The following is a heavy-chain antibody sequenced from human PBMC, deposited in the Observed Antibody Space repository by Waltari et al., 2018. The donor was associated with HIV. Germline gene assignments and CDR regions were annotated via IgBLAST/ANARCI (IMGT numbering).Heavy chain of an antibody. CDR2: ISAYNGNT. D-gene: IGHD2-2*02. J-gene: IGHJ6*02. CDR1: GYTFTSSG. Sequence: QVQLVQSGAEVKKPGASVKVSCPASGYTFTSSGISWVRPAPAQGLEWMGWISAYNGNTNYAQKLQGRVTMTTDTSTSTAYMELRSLRSDDTAVYYCARGECSSTSCYRFSVFGMDVWGQGTTVTVSS. V-gene: IGHV1-18*01. CDR3: ARGECSSTSCYRFSVFGMDV.